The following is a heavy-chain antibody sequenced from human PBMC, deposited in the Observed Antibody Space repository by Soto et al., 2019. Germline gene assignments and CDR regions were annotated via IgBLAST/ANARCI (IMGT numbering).Heavy chain of an antibody. Sequence: PSETLSLTCTVSGGSISSGGYYWSWIRQHPGKGLEWSGYIYYSGSTYYNPSLKSRVTISVDTSKNQFSLKLSSVTAADTAVYYCARSTYYYDPRSVWGQGTLVTVS. CDR3: ARSTYYYDPRSV. D-gene: IGHD3-22*01. V-gene: IGHV4-31*03. J-gene: IGHJ4*02. CDR2: IYYSGST. CDR1: GGSISSGGYY.